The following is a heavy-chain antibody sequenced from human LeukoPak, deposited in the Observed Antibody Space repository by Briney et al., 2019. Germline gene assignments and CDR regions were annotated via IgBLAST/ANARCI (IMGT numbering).Heavy chain of an antibody. CDR1: GFTFSSYR. Sequence: GGSLRLSCAASGFTFSSYRMNWVRQAPGKGLEWVSYISSSSSTIYYADSLKGRFTISRDNAKNSLYLQMNSLRAEDTAVYYCARAHYYDSSGLDFWGQGTLVTVSS. J-gene: IGHJ4*02. CDR3: ARAHYYDSSGLDF. CDR2: ISSSSSTI. V-gene: IGHV3-48*04. D-gene: IGHD3-22*01.